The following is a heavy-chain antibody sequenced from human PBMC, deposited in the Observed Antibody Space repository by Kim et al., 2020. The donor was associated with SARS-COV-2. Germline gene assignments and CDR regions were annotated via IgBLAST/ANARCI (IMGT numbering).Heavy chain of an antibody. Sequence: GGSLRLSCAASGFTFSSYSMNWVRQAPGKGLEWVSSISSSSSYIYYADSVKGRFTISRDNAKNSLYLQMNSLRAEDTAVYYCARWAHSSSRSVWGLGMDVWGQGTTVTVSS. CDR1: GFTFSSYS. CDR3: ARWAHSSSRSVWGLGMDV. V-gene: IGHV3-21*01. CDR2: ISSSSSYI. D-gene: IGHD6-6*01. J-gene: IGHJ6*02.